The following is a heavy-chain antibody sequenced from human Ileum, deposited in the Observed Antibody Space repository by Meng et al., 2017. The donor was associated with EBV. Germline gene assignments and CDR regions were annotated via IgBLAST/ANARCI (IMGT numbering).Heavy chain of an antibody. V-gene: IGHV1-3*01. CDR2: INAGNGNT. Sequence: QVRHAQSGAEVKKPGGSVKVSCKASGYTFTSYAMHWVRQAPGQRLEWMGWINAGNGNTKYSQKFQGRVTITRDTSASTAYMELSSLRSEDTAVYYCASHALWQQTFDYWGQGTLVTVSS. CDR1: GYTFTSYA. J-gene: IGHJ4*02. D-gene: IGHD2-21*01. CDR3: ASHALWQQTFDY.